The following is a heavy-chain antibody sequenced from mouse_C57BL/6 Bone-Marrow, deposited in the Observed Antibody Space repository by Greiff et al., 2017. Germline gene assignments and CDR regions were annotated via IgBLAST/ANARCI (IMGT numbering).Heavy chain of an antibody. CDR3: AHFSYYYGSPAWFAY. J-gene: IGHJ3*01. CDR1: GFNIKDYY. V-gene: IGHV14-2*01. CDR2: IDPEDGET. Sequence: VQLQQSGAELVKPGASVKLSCTASGFNIKDYYMHWVKQRTEQGLEWIGRIDPEDGETKYAPKFQGKATITEDTSSNTAFLQLIILPSDNTAVYYCAHFSYYYGSPAWFAYWGQGTLVTVSA. D-gene: IGHD1-1*01.